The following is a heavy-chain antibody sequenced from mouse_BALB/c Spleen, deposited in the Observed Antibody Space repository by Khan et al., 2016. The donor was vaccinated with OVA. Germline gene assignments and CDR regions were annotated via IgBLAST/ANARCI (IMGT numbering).Heavy chain of an antibody. CDR2: INTYTGEP. D-gene: IGHD2-13*01. J-gene: IGHJ1*01. CDR3: ASGDDWYFDV. Sequence: QIQLVQSGPEVKKPGETVKLSCKASGYSFTNYGMNWVRQAPGKGLKWMGWINTYTGEPTYADDFKGRFAFSLDTSASTAYLQINNLKNEDTATYVCASGDDWYFDVWGAGTTVTVSS. V-gene: IGHV9-3-1*01. CDR1: GYSFTNYG.